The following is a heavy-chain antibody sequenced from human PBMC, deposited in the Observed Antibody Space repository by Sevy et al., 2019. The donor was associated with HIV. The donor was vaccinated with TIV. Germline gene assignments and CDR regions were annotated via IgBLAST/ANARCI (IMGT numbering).Heavy chain of an antibody. CDR3: ASMAIGPVDWFDP. D-gene: IGHD3-10*01. CDR2: ISSSSSYI. CDR1: GFTFSSYS. V-gene: IGHV3-21*01. Sequence: GGSLRLSCAASGFTFSSYSMNWVRQAPGKGLEWVSSISSSSSYIYYADSVKGRFTISRDNAKNSLYLQMNSLRAEDTAVYYCASMAIGPVDWFDPWGQGTLVTVSS. J-gene: IGHJ5*02.